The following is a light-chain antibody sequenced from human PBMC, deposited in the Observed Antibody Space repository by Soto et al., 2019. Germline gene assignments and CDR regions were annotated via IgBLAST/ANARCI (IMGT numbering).Light chain of an antibody. J-gene: IGKJ2*01. CDR2: KIS. Sequence: DVVLTQTRLSPPVTLGQPASISCRSCQSLVYIDGNTYFNSRQHTPGQPPRLLIYKISNRFPGVPDRFSGSGAGTDFTLKISRVEAEDVGVYYCMQATPSYTFGQGTRLEIK. CDR1: QSLVYIDGNTY. CDR3: MQATPSYT. V-gene: IGKV2-24*01.